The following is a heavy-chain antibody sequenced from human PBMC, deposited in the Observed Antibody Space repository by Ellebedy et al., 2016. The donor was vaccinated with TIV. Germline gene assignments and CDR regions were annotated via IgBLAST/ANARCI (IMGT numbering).Heavy chain of an antibody. D-gene: IGHD3-16*01. V-gene: IGHV3-30*18. J-gene: IGHJ4*02. CDR3: LKEGGD. CDR1: GFIFDSFR. CDR2: TSHDGSNT. Sequence: GESLKISCAVSGFIFDSFRMHWVRQAPGKGLEWVAVTSHDGSNTNYADSVKGRFTISRDNSKNTLDLQMNSPRPEDTAVYYCLKEGGDWGQGTLVTVSS.